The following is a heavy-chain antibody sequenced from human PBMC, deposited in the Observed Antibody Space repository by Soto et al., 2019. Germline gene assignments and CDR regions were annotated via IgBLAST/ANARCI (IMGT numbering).Heavy chain of an antibody. Sequence: QITLKESGPTLVKPTQTLTLTCTFSGFSFSTPGVGVGWIRQPPGEALEWLALNYWDDGRRYSPSLRSRLTITKDPSNHQVVLTMTNLDPVHTATSYCVSGRFPNWFDPWGRGILVTLSS. CDR2: NYWDDGR. CDR1: GFSFSTPGVG. V-gene: IGHV2-5*02. J-gene: IGHJ5*02. D-gene: IGHD3-10*01. CDR3: VSGRFPNWFDP.